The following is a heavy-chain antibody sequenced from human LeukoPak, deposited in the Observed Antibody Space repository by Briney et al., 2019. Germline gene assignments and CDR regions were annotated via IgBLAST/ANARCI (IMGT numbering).Heavy chain of an antibody. CDR3: AKDSSVAGFGY. Sequence: GGSLRLSCAVSGFTVSSNYMSWVRQAPGKGLEWVANIKQDGSEKYYVDSVKGRFTISRDNAKNSLYLQMNSLRAEDTAVYYCAKDSSVAGFGYWGQGTLVTVSS. J-gene: IGHJ4*02. CDR2: IKQDGSEK. V-gene: IGHV3-7*01. CDR1: GFTVSSNY. D-gene: IGHD6-19*01.